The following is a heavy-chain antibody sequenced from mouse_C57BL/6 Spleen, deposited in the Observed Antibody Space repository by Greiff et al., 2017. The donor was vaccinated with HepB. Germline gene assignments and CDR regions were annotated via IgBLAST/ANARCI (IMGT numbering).Heavy chain of an antibody. V-gene: IGHV1-18*01. CDR2: INPNNGGT. D-gene: IGHD2-4*01. CDR1: GYTFTDYN. Sequence: EVQLQQSGPELVKPGASVKIPCKASGYTFTDYNMDWVKQSHGKSLEWIGDINPNNGGTIYNQKFKGKATLTVDKSSSTADMELRSLTSEDTAVYYCARGGDYVYWGQGTLVTVSA. CDR3: ARGGDYVY. J-gene: IGHJ3*01.